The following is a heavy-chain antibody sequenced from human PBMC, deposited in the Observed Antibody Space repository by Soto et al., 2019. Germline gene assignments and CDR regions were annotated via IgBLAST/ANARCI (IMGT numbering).Heavy chain of an antibody. CDR3: AKTAEAVAGTVYGY. J-gene: IGHJ4*02. D-gene: IGHD6-19*01. Sequence: AGGSLRLSCAASGFTFSSHAMGWVRQAPGRGLEWVSAIGGGGGSTYYAASVKGRFTISRDNSRNMLYLQMNSLRAEDTAVYYCAKTAEAVAGTVYGYWGQGTLVTVSS. CDR1: GFTFSSHA. CDR2: IGGGGGST. V-gene: IGHV3-23*01.